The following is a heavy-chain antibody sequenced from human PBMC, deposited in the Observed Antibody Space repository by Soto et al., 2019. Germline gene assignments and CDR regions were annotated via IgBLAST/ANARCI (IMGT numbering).Heavy chain of an antibody. CDR3: ARVGHISSPYYYGMDV. J-gene: IGHJ6*02. CDR1: GFTFSSYS. CDR2: ISSSSSYI. D-gene: IGHD2-21*01. V-gene: IGHV3-21*01. Sequence: EVQLVESGGGLVKPGGSLRLSCAASGFTFSSYSMNWVRQAPGKGLEWVSSISSSSSYIYYADSVKGRFTISRDNAKNSLYLQMNSLRAEDTAVYYCARVGHISSPYYYGMDVWGQGTTVTVSS.